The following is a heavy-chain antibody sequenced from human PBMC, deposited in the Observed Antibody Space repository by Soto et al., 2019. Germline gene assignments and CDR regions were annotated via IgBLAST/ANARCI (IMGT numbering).Heavy chain of an antibody. CDR1: GGSISNYG. V-gene: IGHV1-69*06. D-gene: IGHD3-16*01. CDR2: IIPIVGTT. CDR3: ARDRSPGGFGS. J-gene: IGHJ4*02. Sequence: QVQLVQSGAEMKKPESSVNVSCKASGGSISNYGVSWVRQAPGQGLEWMGLIIPIVGTTSYAQKSQSRVTMTADKSTSTAYMELTSLRFEDTAVYYCARDRSPGGFGSWGQGTLVIVSS.